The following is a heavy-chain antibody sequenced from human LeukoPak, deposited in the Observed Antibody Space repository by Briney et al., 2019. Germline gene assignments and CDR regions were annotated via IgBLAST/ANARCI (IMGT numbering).Heavy chain of an antibody. V-gene: IGHV4-34*01. CDR1: GGSFSGYY. Sequence: SETLSLTCAVYGGSFSGYYWSWIRQPPGKGLEWIGEINHSGSTNYNPSLKSRVTISVDTSKNQFSLKLSSVTAADTAVYYCARVSRTTYYYGSGSYFAYWGQGTLVTVSP. D-gene: IGHD3-10*01. J-gene: IGHJ4*02. CDR2: INHSGST. CDR3: ARVSRTTYYYGSGSYFAY.